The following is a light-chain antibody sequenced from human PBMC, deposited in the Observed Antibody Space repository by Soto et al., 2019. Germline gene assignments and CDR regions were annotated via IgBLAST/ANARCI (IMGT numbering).Light chain of an antibody. CDR2: HTC. V-gene: IGKV1-39*01. Sequence: DIHMTQSPASLSSSVLDIATITCLARQSISHYQYWYQHESGDAPNGLIYHTCCMQSGGTSVISSSRAGTDFTLTIISLQPEDVATEYCQQRYSGPWTFGQGTKVDI. J-gene: IGKJ1*01. CDR1: QSISHY. CDR3: QQRYSGPWT.